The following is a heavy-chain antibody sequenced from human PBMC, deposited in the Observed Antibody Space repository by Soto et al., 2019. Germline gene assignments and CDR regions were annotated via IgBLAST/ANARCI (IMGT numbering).Heavy chain of an antibody. CDR1: GGSISGSY. D-gene: IGHD6-19*01. CDR3: ARSVAVPGAHMDY. CDR2: VYYTGST. Sequence: PSETLSLTCSVSGGSISGSYWSWIRQSPGKGLEWLGYVYYTGSTNYSPSLRSRVSISVDTSKNEFSLRLSSVTAADTAVYFCARSVAVPGAHMDYSGQG. J-gene: IGHJ4*02. V-gene: IGHV4-59*01.